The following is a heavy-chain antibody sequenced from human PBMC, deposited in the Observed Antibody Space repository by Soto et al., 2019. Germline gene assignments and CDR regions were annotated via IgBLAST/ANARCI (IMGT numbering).Heavy chain of an antibody. CDR1: GGSISSYY. CDR2: IYYSGST. J-gene: IGHJ6*03. V-gene: IGHV4-59*08. D-gene: IGHD6-6*01. CDR3: ARHAKVAARPPNYYYYYYMDV. Sequence: SETLSLTCTVSGGSISSYYWSWIRQPPGKGLEWIGYIYYSGSTNYNPSLKSRVTISVDTSKNQFSLKLSSVTAADTAVYYCARHAKVAARPPNYYYYYYMDVWGKGTTVTVSS.